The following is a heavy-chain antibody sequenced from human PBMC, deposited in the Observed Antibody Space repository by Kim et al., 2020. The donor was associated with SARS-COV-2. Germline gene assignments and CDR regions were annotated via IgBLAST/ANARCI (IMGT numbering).Heavy chain of an antibody. J-gene: IGHJ3*02. CDR2: ISAYNGNT. CDR1: GYTFTSYG. D-gene: IGHD3-22*01. Sequence: ASVKVSCKASGYTFTSYGISWVRQAPGQGLEWMGWISAYNGNTNYAQKLQGRVTMTTDTSTSTAYMELRSLRSDDTAVYYCARMYYYDSSGSYQRPDAFDIWGQGTMVTVSS. V-gene: IGHV1-18*01. CDR3: ARMYYYDSSGSYQRPDAFDI.